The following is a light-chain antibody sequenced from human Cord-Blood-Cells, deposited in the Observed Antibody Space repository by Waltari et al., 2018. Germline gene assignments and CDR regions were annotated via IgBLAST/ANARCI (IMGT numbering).Light chain of an antibody. CDR2: KAS. Sequence: DIQMTQSPSTLSASVGDRVNITCRASQSISSWLAWYQQKPGKAPKLLIYKASSLESGVPSRFSGSGSGTEFTLTISSLQPDDFATYYCQQYNSYPYTFGQGTKVEIK. V-gene: IGKV1-5*03. CDR1: QSISSW. CDR3: QQYNSYPYT. J-gene: IGKJ2*01.